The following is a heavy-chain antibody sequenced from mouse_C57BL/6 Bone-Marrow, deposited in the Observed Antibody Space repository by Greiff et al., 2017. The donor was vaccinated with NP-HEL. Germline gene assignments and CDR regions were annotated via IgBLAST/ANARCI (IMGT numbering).Heavy chain of an antibody. V-gene: IGHV3-6*01. J-gene: IGHJ2*01. CDR2: ISYDGSN. CDR1: GYSITSGYY. Sequence: EVQLQQSGPGLVKPSQSLSLTCSVTGYSITSGYYWTWIRQFPGNKLEWMGYISYDGSNNYNPSLKNRISITRDTSKNQFFLKLNSVTTEDTATYYCAREHYGYYFDYWGQGTTLTVSS. CDR3: AREHYGYYFDY. D-gene: IGHD1-1*01.